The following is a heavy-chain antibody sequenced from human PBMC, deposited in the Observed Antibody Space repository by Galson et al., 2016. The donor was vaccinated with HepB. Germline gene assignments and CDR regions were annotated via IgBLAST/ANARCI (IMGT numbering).Heavy chain of an antibody. D-gene: IGHD4-17*01. V-gene: IGHV1-18*01. J-gene: IGHJ3*02. CDR1: GDTFTSFG. Sequence: SVKVSCKASGDTFTSFGINWVRQAPGQGLEWMGWVSTYNGNTKYAQKFQGRLTMTRDTSTSTAYMELTSLRSDDTAVYYCARSRVGDYDVFDIWGQGTMVTVSS. CDR2: VSTYNGNT. CDR3: ARSRVGDYDVFDI.